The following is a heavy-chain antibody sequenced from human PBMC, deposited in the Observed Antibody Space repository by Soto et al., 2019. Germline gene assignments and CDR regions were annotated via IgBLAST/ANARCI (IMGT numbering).Heavy chain of an antibody. CDR2: VSGRGANT. CDR3: AKDRGGFANGWEYFDF. CDR1: GFTFSSYT. J-gene: IGHJ4*02. Sequence: DVQLVESGGGFVQPGGSLRVSCAASGFTFSSYTMGWVRQAPGKGLEWVSSVSGRGANTYYADSVKGRFTISRDNSKNTLSLPMNNLRGEDTAVYYCAKDRGGFANGWEYFDFWGQGTLVIVSS. V-gene: IGHV3-23*04. D-gene: IGHD6-19*01.